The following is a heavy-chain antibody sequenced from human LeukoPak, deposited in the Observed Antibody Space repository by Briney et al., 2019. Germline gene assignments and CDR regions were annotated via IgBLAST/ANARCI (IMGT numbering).Heavy chain of an antibody. CDR1: GGSISSGDYY. CDR3: ARAPRNYYDSSGYPVYFDY. J-gene: IGHJ4*02. CDR2: IYYSGST. D-gene: IGHD3-22*01. Sequence: SQTLSLTCTVSGGSISSGDYYWSWIRQPPGKGREWIGYIYYSGSTYYNPSLKSRVTISVDTSKNQFSLKLSSVTAADTAVYYCARAPRNYYDSSGYPVYFDYWGQGTLVTVSS. V-gene: IGHV4-30-4*01.